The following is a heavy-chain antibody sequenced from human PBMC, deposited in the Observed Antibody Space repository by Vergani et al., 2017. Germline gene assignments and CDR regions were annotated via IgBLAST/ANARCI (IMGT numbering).Heavy chain of an antibody. V-gene: IGHV1-18*01. Sequence: QVQLVQSGAEVKKPGSSVKVSCKASGGTFSSYAISWVRQAPGQGLEWMGWISAYNGNTNYAQKLQGIVTMTTDTSTSTAYIELRSLRSDDTAVYYCARDLGFGGSATTGWFDPWGQGTLVAVSS. D-gene: IGHD3-10*01. CDR3: ARDLGFGGSATTGWFDP. CDR2: ISAYNGNT. J-gene: IGHJ5*02. CDR1: GGTFSSYA.